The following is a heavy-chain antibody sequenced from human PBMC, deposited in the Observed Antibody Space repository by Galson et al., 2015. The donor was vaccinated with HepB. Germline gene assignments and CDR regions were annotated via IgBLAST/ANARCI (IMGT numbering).Heavy chain of an antibody. CDR2: IYPGDSDP. CDR3: ARTSRQNRGLDAFDI. Sequence: QSGAEVKKPGESLKISCKGSGYTFTSYWINWVRQMPGKGLEWMGIIYPGDSDPRYSPSFQGQVTISADKSISTAYLQWSSLKASDTAMYYCARTSRQNRGLDAFDIWGQGTMVTVSS. D-gene: IGHD7-27*01. CDR1: GYTFTSYW. V-gene: IGHV5-51*01. J-gene: IGHJ3*02.